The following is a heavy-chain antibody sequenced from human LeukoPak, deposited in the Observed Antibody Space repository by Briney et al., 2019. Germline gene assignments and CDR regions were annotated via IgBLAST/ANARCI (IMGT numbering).Heavy chain of an antibody. D-gene: IGHD3-10*01. Sequence: GTSLRLSCATSGFSFGSYDMHWVRQAPGKGLEWVAVISYDGSNKYYADSVKGRFTISRGNSKNTLYLQMNSLRAEDTAVYYCARDKYYYGSRHGMDVWGQGTTVTVSS. CDR3: ARDKYYYGSRHGMDV. CDR2: ISYDGSNK. CDR1: GFSFGSYD. V-gene: IGHV3-30-3*01. J-gene: IGHJ6*02.